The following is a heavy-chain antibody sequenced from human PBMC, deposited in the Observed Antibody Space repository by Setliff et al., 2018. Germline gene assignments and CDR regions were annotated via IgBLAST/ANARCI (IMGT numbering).Heavy chain of an antibody. CDR2: INPSGGDS. J-gene: IGHJ4*02. D-gene: IGHD4-17*01. V-gene: IGHV1-46*03. CDR3: ARGGVTTFLPMGY. Sequence: ASVKVSCKASGYTFSSYYMNWVRQAPGQGLEWMGIINPSGGDSTYEPRFQGRVTMTSDTSTSTFYMMLSSLGSDDTAVYYCARGGVTTFLPMGYWGQGSLVTVSS. CDR1: GYTFSSYY.